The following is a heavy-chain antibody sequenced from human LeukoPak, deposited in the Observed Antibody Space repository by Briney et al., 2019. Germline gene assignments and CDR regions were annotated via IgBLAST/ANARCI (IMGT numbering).Heavy chain of an antibody. CDR2: IYPGDSDT. CDR1: GYSFTSYW. J-gene: IGHJ4*02. Sequence: GESLKISCTGSGYSFTSYWIGWVRQMPGKGLEWMGIIYPGDSDTRYSPSFQGQVTISADKSISTAYLQWSSLKASDTAMYFFTRKTAYDILTGYYFDYWGQGTLVTVSS. CDR3: TRKTAYDILTGYYFDY. D-gene: IGHD3-9*01. V-gene: IGHV5-51*01.